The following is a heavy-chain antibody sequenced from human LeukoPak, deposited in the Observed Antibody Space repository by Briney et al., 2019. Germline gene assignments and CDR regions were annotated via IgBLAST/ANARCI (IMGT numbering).Heavy chain of an antibody. Sequence: ASVRVSCKASGYTFTGYYMHWVRQAPGQGLEWMGWINPNSGGTNYAQKFQGRVTMTRDTSISTAYMELSRLRSDDTAVYYCARDLATEWLGELLLDWGQGTLVTVSS. D-gene: IGHD3-10*01. CDR1: GYTFTGYY. V-gene: IGHV1-2*02. CDR2: INPNSGGT. J-gene: IGHJ4*02. CDR3: ARDLATEWLGELLLD.